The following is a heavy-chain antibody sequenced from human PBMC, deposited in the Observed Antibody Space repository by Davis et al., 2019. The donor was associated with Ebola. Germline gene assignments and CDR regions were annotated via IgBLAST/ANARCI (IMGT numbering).Heavy chain of an antibody. D-gene: IGHD2-2*02. Sequence: GESLKISCAASGFTFSGSAMHWVRQASGKGLEWVGRIRSKANSYATAYAASVKGRFTISRDDSKNTAYLQMNSLKTEDTAVYYCATDIVVVPAAIDEDYFDYWGQGTLVTVSS. V-gene: IGHV3-73*01. J-gene: IGHJ4*02. CDR3: ATDIVVVPAAIDEDYFDY. CDR2: IRSKANSYAT. CDR1: GFTFSGSA.